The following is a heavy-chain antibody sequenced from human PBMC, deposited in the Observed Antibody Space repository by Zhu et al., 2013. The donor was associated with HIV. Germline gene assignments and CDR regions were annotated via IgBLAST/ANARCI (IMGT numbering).Heavy chain of an antibody. CDR3: ARDRGWFRRGASGSVVPTP. J-gene: IGHJ4*01. CDR2: INPNSGGT. Sequence: QVQLVQSGAEVKKPGASVKVSCKASGYTFTGYYMHWVRQAPGQGLEWMGWINPNSGGTNYAQKFQGRVTMTRDTSISTAYMELSRLRSDDTAVYYCARDRGWFRRGASGSVVPTPWGQGPWSPSHQ. CDR1: GYTFTGYY. V-gene: IGHV1-2*02. D-gene: IGHD3-10*01.